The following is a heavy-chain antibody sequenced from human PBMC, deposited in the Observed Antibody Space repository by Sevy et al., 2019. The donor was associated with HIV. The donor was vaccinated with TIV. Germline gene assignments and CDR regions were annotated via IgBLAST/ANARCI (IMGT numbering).Heavy chain of an antibody. V-gene: IGHV3-21*01. CDR2: ISGSSNYI. CDR1: GFSFSSYP. D-gene: IGHD3-10*01. CDR3: ARPYGSGSWEAFDI. Sequence: GGSLRLSCAASGFSFSSYPMNWVRQAPGKGLEWVSSISGSSNYIYYADSLRGRFTIPRDNAKNSLYLQMNSLRAEDTAVYYCARPYGSGSWEAFDIWGQGTMVTVSS. J-gene: IGHJ3*02.